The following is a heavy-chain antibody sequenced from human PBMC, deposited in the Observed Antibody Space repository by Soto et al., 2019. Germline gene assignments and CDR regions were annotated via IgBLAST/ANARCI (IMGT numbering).Heavy chain of an antibody. V-gene: IGHV3-23*01. CDR3: GKDHMQLVPLLHYYYGTDV. D-gene: IGHD6-6*01. J-gene: IGHJ6*02. CDR1: GFSFSSYA. CDR2: ISGSGGST. Sequence: GGSLRLSCAASGFSFSSYAMTWVRQAPGKGLEWVSVISGSGGSTYYADSVKGRFTISRDNSKNTLYLQMNSLRAEDTAVYYCGKDHMQLVPLLHYYYGTDVWGQGTTVTVSS.